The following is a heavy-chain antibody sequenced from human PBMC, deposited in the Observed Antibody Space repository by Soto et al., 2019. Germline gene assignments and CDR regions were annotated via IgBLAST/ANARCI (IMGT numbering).Heavy chain of an antibody. CDR2: IIPIFGTA. D-gene: IGHD3-9*01. V-gene: IGHV1-69*13. Sequence: SVKVSCKASGGTFSSYAISWVRQAPGQGLEWMGGIIPIFGTANYAQKFQGRVTITADESTSTAYMELSSLRSEDTAVYYCARDLYYDILTGSNPYGMDVWGQGTTVTVSS. CDR1: GGTFSSYA. CDR3: ARDLYYDILTGSNPYGMDV. J-gene: IGHJ6*02.